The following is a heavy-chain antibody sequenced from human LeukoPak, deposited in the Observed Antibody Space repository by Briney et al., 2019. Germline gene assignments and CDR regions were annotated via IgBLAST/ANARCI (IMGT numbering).Heavy chain of an antibody. CDR1: GFTFSNNA. D-gene: IGHD5-18*01. J-gene: IGHJ4*02. CDR2: ITGTTATGDPP. Sequence: GGSLRLSCAASGFTFSNNAMTWVRQAPGKGLECVSAITGTTATGDPPYYADSVKGRFTISRDNSRNTLYLQLNDLRAEDTAIYYCVRDFMYNTACTGCWGQGTLVTVSS. CDR3: VRDFMYNTACTGC. V-gene: IGHV3-23*01.